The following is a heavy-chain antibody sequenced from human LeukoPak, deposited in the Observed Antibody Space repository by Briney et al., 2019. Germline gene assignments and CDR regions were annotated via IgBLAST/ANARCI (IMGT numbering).Heavy chain of an antibody. V-gene: IGHV1-69*13. J-gene: IGHJ6*02. CDR2: IIPIFGTA. D-gene: IGHD2/OR15-2a*01. Sequence: ASVKVSCKASGGTFSSYAISWVRQAPGQGLEWMGGIIPIFGTANYAQKFQGRVTITADESTSTAYMELSSLRSEDTAVYYCARITDPLEDYLSIGMDVWGQGTTVTVSS. CDR3: ARITDPLEDYLSIGMDV. CDR1: GGTFSSYA.